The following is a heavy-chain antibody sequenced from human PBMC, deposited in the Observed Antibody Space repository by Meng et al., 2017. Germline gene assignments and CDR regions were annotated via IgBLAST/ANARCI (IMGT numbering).Heavy chain of an antibody. CDR3: ARVVNKGGYLRVGYFDY. D-gene: IGHD3-10*01. CDR2: INHSGST. J-gene: IGHJ4*02. CDR1: GGSFRGYY. V-gene: IGHV4-34*01. Sequence: QVQLQQWGAGRLKPSETLSLTCAVYGGSFRGYYRSWIRQPPGKGLEWIGEINHSGSTNYNPSLKSRVTISVDTSKNQFSLKLSSVTAADTAVYYCARVVNKGGYLRVGYFDYWGQGTLVTVSS.